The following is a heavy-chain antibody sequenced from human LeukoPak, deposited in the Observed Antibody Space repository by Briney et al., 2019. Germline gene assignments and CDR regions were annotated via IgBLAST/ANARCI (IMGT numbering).Heavy chain of an antibody. V-gene: IGHV3-53*01. CDR1: GFIVSRRY. CDR3: ASDLIAVTERIYFGMDV. CDR2: IYTDGST. Sequence: GGSLGLSCAASGFIVSRRYMSWVRQAPGKGLEWVSVIYTDGSTYYADSVKGRFTISRDNSRNTLYLQMNTLRAEDTAVYYCASDLIAVTERIYFGMDVWGQGTTVTVSS. J-gene: IGHJ6*02. D-gene: IGHD6-19*01.